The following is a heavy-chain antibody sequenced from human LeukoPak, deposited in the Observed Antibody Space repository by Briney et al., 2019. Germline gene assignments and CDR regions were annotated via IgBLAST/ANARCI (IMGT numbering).Heavy chain of an antibody. V-gene: IGHV1-69*05. CDR1: GGTFSSYA. CDR2: IIPIFGTA. D-gene: IGHD6-25*01. Sequence: GASVKVSCKASGGTFSSYAISWVRQAPGQGLEWMGGIIPIFGTANYAKKFQARVTITTDESTRTAYMELSSLRSEDTAVYFCASLRLAEVGYFDYWGQGTLVSVSS. J-gene: IGHJ4*02. CDR3: ASLRLAEVGYFDY.